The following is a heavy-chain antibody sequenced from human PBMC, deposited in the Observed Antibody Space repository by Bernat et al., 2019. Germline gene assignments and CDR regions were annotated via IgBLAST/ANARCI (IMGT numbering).Heavy chain of an antibody. CDR2: ISSSGSTI. CDR1: GFTFSDYY. CDR3: ARRDSLALSDY. V-gene: IGHV3-11*01. D-gene: IGHD2/OR15-2a*01. Sequence: QVQLVESGGGVVQPGRSLRLSCAASGFTFSDYYMSWIRQAPGKGLEWVSYISSSGSTIFYADSVKGRFTISRDNAKNSLYLQMNSLRSEDTAVYYCARRDSLALSDYWGQGTLVTVSS. J-gene: IGHJ4*02.